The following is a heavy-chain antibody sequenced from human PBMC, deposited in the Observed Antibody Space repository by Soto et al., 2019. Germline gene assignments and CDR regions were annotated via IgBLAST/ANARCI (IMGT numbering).Heavy chain of an antibody. J-gene: IGHJ4*02. CDR3: ARKAWVRFDY. D-gene: IGHD7-27*01. CDR1: GDSMTRSVW. CDR2: VFHTGNT. V-gene: IGHV4-4*02. Sequence: QVQMQESGPGLVKPSGTLSLTCAVSGDSMTRSVWWTWVRHPPGKGLEWIGEVFHTGNTNYNPSLKSRVTMSVDKSTNEFSLKVTSVTAADTAIYYCARKAWVRFDYWGQGALVTVSS.